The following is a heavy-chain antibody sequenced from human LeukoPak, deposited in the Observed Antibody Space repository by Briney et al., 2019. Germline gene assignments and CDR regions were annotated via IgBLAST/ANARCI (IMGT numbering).Heavy chain of an antibody. D-gene: IGHD2-21*01. V-gene: IGHV3-21*01. J-gene: IGHJ4*02. CDR1: GFTFSNYA. CDR2: ISSSSSFM. CDR3: VRVDHSLGKTYFDY. Sequence: KAGGSLRLSCAASGFTFSNYAMGWVRQVPGKGLEWVSSISSSSSFMYYADSVKGRFTISRDNAKNALYLQMNSLRAEDTAVYYCVRVDHSLGKTYFDYWGQGTLVTVSS.